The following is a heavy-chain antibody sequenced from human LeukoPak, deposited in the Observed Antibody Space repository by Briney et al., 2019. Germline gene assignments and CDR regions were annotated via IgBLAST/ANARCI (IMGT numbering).Heavy chain of an antibody. J-gene: IGHJ4*02. CDR1: GFTLNNYA. CDR3: AKDRDRVWPRGVFDY. V-gene: IGHV3-23*01. Sequence: GGSLRLSCAVSGFTLNNYAMSWVRQAPGKGLEWVSGLSASGGSMLYSDSVKGRFTISRDNSKNTLYLQMNSLRAEDTAVYYCAKDRDRVWPRGVFDYWGQGTLVTVSS. CDR2: LSASGGSM. D-gene: IGHD5-12*01.